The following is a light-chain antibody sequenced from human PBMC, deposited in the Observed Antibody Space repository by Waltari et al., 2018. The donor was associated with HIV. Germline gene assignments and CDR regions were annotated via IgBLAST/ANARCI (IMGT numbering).Light chain of an antibody. Sequence: DIQVTQSPSSLSASVGDRVTISCRTSQNIIKYLNWYQQRPGRAPTLLIDTTSRLQSGVPSRFTGGGSGTDFTLTINSLQPEDFATYYCQQGYSSPFTFGPGTKLEIK. J-gene: IGKJ2*01. V-gene: IGKV1-39*01. CDR3: QQGYSSPFT. CDR1: QNIIKY. CDR2: TTS.